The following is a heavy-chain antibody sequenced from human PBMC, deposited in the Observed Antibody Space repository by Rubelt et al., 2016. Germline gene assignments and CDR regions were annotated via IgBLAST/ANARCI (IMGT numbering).Heavy chain of an antibody. CDR3: ARQLYSGSYYIDY. CDR1: NGPFNGYQ. V-gene: IGHV4-34*01. CDR2: IYYSGTT. J-gene: IGHJ4*02. D-gene: IGHD1-26*01. Sequence: QVRLQQWGAGLLKPSETLSLTCSFHNGPFNGYQGTWVRQAPGRGLEWIGSIYYSGTTYYNPSLESRVTMSVDTSKNQISLKLKSVTAAETALYYGARQLYSGSYYIDYWGQGTLVTVSS.